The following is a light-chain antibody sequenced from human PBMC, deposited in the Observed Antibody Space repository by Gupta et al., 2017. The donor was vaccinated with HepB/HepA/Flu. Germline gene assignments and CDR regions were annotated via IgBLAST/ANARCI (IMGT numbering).Light chain of an antibody. CDR3: KHYSSWLDST. CDR2: GAS. CDR1: QSVSTN. Sequence: EIVMTQSPATLSVSPGERATLSCRASQSVSTNLAWYQQQPGQTPRLLIYGASTRTTGLPARSRGRGPGTEVTRAIINLQVEDFGVYYCKHYSSWLDSTFGQGTKLEL. V-gene: IGKV3-15*01. J-gene: IGKJ2*01.